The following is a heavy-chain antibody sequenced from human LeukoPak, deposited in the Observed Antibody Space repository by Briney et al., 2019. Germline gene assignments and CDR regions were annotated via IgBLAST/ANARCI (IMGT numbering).Heavy chain of an antibody. V-gene: IGHV3-74*01. CDR3: ARGGIELWSRDY. CDR2: FNSDGSDT. Sequence: SGGSLRLSCAASGFTFSSYWMHWVRQAPGKGLMWVSRFNSDGSDTSYADSVKGRFTISRDNAKNTLYLHMNSLRAEDTAVYYCARGGIELWSRDYWGQGTLVTVSS. D-gene: IGHD5-18*01. J-gene: IGHJ4*02. CDR1: GFTFSSYW.